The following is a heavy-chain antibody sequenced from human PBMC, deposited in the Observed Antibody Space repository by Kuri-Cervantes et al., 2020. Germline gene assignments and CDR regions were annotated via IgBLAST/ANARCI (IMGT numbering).Heavy chain of an antibody. Sequence: GESLKISCAASGFTVSSNYMSWVRQAPGKGLEWVSVIHSGGSTYYGHSVKGRFTISRDNSKNTLYLQMNSLRAEDTAVYYCAKTGRTADAFDIWGQGTMVTVSS. V-gene: IGHV3-53*01. J-gene: IGHJ3*02. CDR3: AKTGRTADAFDI. CDR1: GFTVSSNY. D-gene: IGHD1-14*01. CDR2: IHSGGST.